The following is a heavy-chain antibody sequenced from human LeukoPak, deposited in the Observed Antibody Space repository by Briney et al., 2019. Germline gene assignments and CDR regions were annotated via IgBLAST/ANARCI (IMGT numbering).Heavy chain of an antibody. CDR2: ISGSGGST. Sequence: QPGGSLRLSCAASGFTFTSYAMSWVRQAPGKGLEWVSAISGSGGSTYYADSVKGRFTISRDNSKGTLYLQMNSLRAEDTAVYYCAKVRSAAGYSSSWYGSDNWFDPWGQGTLVTVSS. CDR1: GFTFTSYA. D-gene: IGHD6-13*01. J-gene: IGHJ5*02. CDR3: AKVRSAAGYSSSWYGSDNWFDP. V-gene: IGHV3-23*01.